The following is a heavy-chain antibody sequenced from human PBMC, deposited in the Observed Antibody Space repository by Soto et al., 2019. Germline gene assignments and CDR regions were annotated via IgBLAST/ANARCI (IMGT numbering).Heavy chain of an antibody. CDR3: ARVRTGYFDY. CDR2: IYYNGNT. CDR1: GGAINDHY. Sequence: PSETLSLTCTLSGGAINDHYWSFIRQLPGKGLEWIGYIYYNGNTNYNPSLESRVTISVDRSRNQFSLRLTSLTAADTAVYYCARVRTGYFDYWGRGALVTVSS. D-gene: IGHD3-9*01. V-gene: IGHV4-59*11. J-gene: IGHJ4*02.